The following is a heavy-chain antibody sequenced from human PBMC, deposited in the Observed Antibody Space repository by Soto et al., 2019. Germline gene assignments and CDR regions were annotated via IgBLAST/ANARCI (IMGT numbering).Heavy chain of an antibody. CDR3: ARYSPPKKSFDSNPGWLDP. CDR1: GGSMNSYY. V-gene: IGHV4-59*01. Sequence: SETLSVTCTVAGGSMNSYYWTWVRQPPGKGLEWIGYVYDSGTSKYNASLESRITMSLDNSRNQFSLSLSYVTAADTAVYFCARYSPPKKSFDSNPGWLDPWGQGTLVTVSS. CDR2: VYDSGTS. J-gene: IGHJ5*02. D-gene: IGHD2-21*01.